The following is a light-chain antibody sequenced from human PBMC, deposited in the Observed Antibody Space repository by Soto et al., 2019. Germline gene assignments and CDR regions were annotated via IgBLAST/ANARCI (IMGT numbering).Light chain of an antibody. CDR2: DAS. CDR3: QQYDNPLLT. J-gene: IGKJ4*01. CDR1: QDISNY. V-gene: IGKV1-33*01. Sequence: DIQMTQSPSSLSASVGDRVTITCQASQDISNYLNWYQQKPGKAPKLLIYDASNLETGVPSRFSGSGSGTDFTFTISSLQPEDIATYYYQQYDNPLLTFGGGTKVDIK.